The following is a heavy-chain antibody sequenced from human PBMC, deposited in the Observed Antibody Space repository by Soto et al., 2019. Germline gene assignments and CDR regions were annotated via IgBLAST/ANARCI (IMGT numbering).Heavy chain of an antibody. Sequence: QLQLQESGPGLVKPSETLSLTCTVSGGSISSSSYYWGWIRQPPGKGLEWIGSIYYSGSTYYNPSPKSRVTISVDTSKNQFSLKLSSVTAADTAVYYCARSYYYDSSGYFAYWGQGTLVTVSS. CDR1: GGSISSSSYY. CDR2: IYYSGST. D-gene: IGHD3-22*01. J-gene: IGHJ4*02. CDR3: ARSYYYDSSGYFAY. V-gene: IGHV4-39*01.